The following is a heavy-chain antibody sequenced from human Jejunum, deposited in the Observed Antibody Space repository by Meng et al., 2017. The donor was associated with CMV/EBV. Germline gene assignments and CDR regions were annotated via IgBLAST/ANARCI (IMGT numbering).Heavy chain of an antibody. D-gene: IGHD3-22*01. CDR3: VATFHSDSSGKY. V-gene: IGHV3-15*01. CDR1: GFTFSPTW. CDR2: IKSKNAGGTV. J-gene: IGHJ4*02. Sequence: EVQLVESXGDSVKPGESLRLSCAASGFTFSPTWMSWIRQAPGKGLEWVGRIKSKNAGGTVDYAAPVTGRFSISRDDSKNTLYLQMNSLKAEDTAVYYCVATFHSDSSGKYWGQGTLFNVSS.